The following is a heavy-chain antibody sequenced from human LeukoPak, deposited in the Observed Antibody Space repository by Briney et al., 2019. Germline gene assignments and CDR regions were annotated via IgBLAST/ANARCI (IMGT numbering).Heavy chain of an antibody. V-gene: IGHV4-30-4*08. CDR1: GFTFSSYA. CDR3: ARVLDSSGWYGGWFDP. D-gene: IGHD6-19*01. CDR2: IYYSGST. J-gene: IGHJ5*02. Sequence: LRLSCAASGFTFSSYAMSWVRQPPGKGLEWIGYIYYSGSTYYNPSLKSRVTISVDTSKNQFSLKLSSVTAADTAVYYCARVLDSSGWYGGWFDPWGQGTLVTVSS.